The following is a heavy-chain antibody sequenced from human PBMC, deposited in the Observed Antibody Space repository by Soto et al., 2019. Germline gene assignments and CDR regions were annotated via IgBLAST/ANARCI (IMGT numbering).Heavy chain of an antibody. CDR1: GFTFSSYG. V-gene: IGHV3-30*18. D-gene: IGHD6-19*01. CDR2: ISYDGSNK. CDR3: AKEVYSSGWSRSLDY. J-gene: IGHJ4*02. Sequence: PGGSLRLSCAASGFTFSSYGMHWVRQAPGKGLEWVAVISYDGSNKYYADSVKGRFTISRDNSKNTLYLQMNSLRAEDTAVYYCAKEVYSSGWSRSLDYWGQGTLVTVSS.